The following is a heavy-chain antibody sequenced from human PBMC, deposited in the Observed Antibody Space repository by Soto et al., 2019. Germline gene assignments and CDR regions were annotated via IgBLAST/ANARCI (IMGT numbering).Heavy chain of an antibody. J-gene: IGHJ4*02. CDR3: ARGRRSGYDILTGYLTREYYFDY. Sequence: SETLSLTCAVYDRSFSGYYWSWIRQPPGKGLEWIGEVNHSGSTNYNPSLKSRVTMSVDTSKNQFSLKLSSVTAADTAVYYCARGRRSGYDILTGYLTREYYFDYWGQGTLVTVSS. CDR2: VNHSGST. D-gene: IGHD3-9*01. CDR1: DRSFSGYY. V-gene: IGHV4-34*01.